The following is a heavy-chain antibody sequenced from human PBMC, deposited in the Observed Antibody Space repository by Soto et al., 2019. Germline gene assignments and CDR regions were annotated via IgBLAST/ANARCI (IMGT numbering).Heavy chain of an antibody. V-gene: IGHV3-21*06. Sequence: GGSLRLSCAASGFTFTRYSMNWVRQAPGKGLEWVSSISSTTNYIYYVDSMKGRFTISRDNAKNSLYLEMNSLRAEDTAVYYCARESEDLTSNFDYWGQGTLVTVSS. CDR2: ISSTTNYI. J-gene: IGHJ4*02. CDR3: ARESEDLTSNFDY. CDR1: GFTFTRYS.